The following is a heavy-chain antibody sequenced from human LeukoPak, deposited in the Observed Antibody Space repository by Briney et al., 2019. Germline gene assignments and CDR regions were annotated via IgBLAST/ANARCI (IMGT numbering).Heavy chain of an antibody. D-gene: IGHD2-21*02. V-gene: IGHV1-69-2*01. CDR1: GYTFTDSY. CDR3: ATEPSHCGGDCPRAFDI. Sequence: ASVKVSCKVSGYTFTDSYMHWVQQAPGKGREWMGLVDPEDGETIYAEKFPGRVTITADTSTDTAYMELSSLRSEDTAVYYCATEPSHCGGDCPRAFDIWGQGTMVTVSS. CDR2: VDPEDGET. J-gene: IGHJ3*02.